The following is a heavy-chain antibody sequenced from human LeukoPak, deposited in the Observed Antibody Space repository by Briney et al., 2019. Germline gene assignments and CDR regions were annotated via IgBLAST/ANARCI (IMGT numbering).Heavy chain of an antibody. CDR3: ARLVTGYCSGGSCFFGLIATPNWFDP. Sequence: PSETLSHTCAVYGGSFSGYYWSWIRQPPGKGLEWIGEINHSGSTNYNPSLKSRVTISVDTSKNQFSLKLSSVTAADTAVYYCARLVTGYCSGGSCFFGLIATPNWFDPWGQGTLVTVSS. V-gene: IGHV4-34*01. D-gene: IGHD2-15*01. J-gene: IGHJ5*02. CDR1: GGSFSGYY. CDR2: INHSGST.